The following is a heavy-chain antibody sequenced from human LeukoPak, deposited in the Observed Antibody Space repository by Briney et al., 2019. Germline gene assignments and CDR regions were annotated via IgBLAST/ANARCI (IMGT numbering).Heavy chain of an antibody. D-gene: IGHD2-2*02. Sequence: GGSLRLSCAASGFTFSSYGMHWVRQAPGKGLEWVAVIWYDGSNKYYADSVKGRFTISRDNSKNTLYLQMNSLRAEDTAVYYCASSAYCSRTSCYTFDYWGQGTLVTVSS. CDR3: ASSAYCSRTSCYTFDY. CDR2: IWYDGSNK. J-gene: IGHJ4*02. V-gene: IGHV3-33*01. CDR1: GFTFSSYG.